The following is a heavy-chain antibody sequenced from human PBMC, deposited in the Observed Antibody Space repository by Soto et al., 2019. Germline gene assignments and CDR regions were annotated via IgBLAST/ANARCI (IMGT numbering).Heavy chain of an antibody. D-gene: IGHD2-15*01. V-gene: IGHV1-69*01. CDR3: ARVPGYCSGGSCYNYYYGMDA. CDR1: GGTFSSYA. CDR2: IIPIFGTA. Sequence: QVQLVQSGAEVKKPGSSVKVSCKASGGTFSSYAISWVRQAPGQGLEWMGGIIPIFGTANYAQKFQGRVTITADESTSATYMELSSLKSEDRAVYYCARVPGYCSGGSCYNYYYGMDAWGQGTTFTVSS. J-gene: IGHJ6*02.